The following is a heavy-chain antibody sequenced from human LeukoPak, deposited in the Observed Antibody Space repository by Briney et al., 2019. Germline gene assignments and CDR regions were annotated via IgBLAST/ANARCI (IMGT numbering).Heavy chain of an antibody. Sequence: SETLSLTCAVYGGSFSGYYWSWIRQPPGKGLEWIGEINHSGSTNYNPSLKSRVTISVDTSKNQFSLKLSSVTAADTAVYYCARAGRRSSSWYHWGQGTLVTVSS. CDR1: GGSFSGYY. CDR2: INHSGST. J-gene: IGHJ5*02. D-gene: IGHD6-13*01. V-gene: IGHV4-34*01. CDR3: ARAGRRSSSWYH.